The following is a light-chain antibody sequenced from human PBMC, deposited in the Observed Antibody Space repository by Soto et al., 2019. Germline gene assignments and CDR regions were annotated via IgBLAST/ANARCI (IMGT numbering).Light chain of an antibody. Sequence: EILMTQYPATLSVSPGERATLSCGASQSVSSNLAWYQKKPGQAPRLLIYGASTRATGIPARFSGSGSGTELTLTISSLQHEDFEVYYCQQYNNSPQTFGQGTQVDI. CDR3: QQYNNSPQT. V-gene: IGKV3-15*01. CDR1: QSVSSN. CDR2: GAS. J-gene: IGKJ1*01.